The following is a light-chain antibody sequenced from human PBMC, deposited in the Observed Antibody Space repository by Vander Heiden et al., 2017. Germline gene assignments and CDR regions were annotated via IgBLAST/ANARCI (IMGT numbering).Light chain of an antibody. J-gene: IGLJ1*01. Sequence: QSALTQPPSASGSPGQSVTISCTGTSSDVGAYNYVSWYQKHTRNAPHLMILDVNKPPSRVPYPVPGCKSGNTGPLTGSGLQAEDEADYYCSSYAGNNAYVFGTGTKVTVL. CDR3: SSYAGNNAYV. V-gene: IGLV2-8*01. CDR1: SSDVGAYNY. CDR2: DVN.